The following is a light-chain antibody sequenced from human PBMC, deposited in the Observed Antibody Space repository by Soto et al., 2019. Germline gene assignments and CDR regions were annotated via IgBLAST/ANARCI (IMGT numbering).Light chain of an antibody. CDR2: EAS. V-gene: IGKV3-11*01. CDR3: QQRRT. CDR1: QSVSSY. J-gene: IGKJ1*01. Sequence: EIVLTQSPATLSLSPGERATLSCRASQSVSSYLAWYQQKAGQAPRLLIYEASNRATGIPARFSGSGSGTDFTLTISSLEPEDFAVYYCQQRRTFGQGTKVDI.